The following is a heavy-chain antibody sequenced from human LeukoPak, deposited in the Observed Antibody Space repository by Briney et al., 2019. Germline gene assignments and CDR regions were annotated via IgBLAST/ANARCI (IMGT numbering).Heavy chain of an antibody. CDR1: GFTFSTYW. V-gene: IGHV3-7*01. Sequence: GGSLRLSCAASGFTFSTYWMSWVRQAPGKGLEWVANIKQDGSEKYYVDSVKGRFTISRDNAKNSLYLQMNSLRAEDTAMYYRARDSACNDYWGQGTLVTGSS. CDR3: ARDSACNDY. J-gene: IGHJ4*02. D-gene: IGHD6-13*01. CDR2: IKQDGSEK.